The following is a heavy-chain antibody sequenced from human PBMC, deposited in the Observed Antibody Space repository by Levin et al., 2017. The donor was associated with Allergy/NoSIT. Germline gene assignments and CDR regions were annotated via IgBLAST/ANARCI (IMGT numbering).Heavy chain of an antibody. D-gene: IGHD6-19*01. CDR3: ARGWGSRGWSPFDY. V-gene: IGHV4-61*02. CDR1: GGSISSGSYC. CDR2: IYSSGST. J-gene: IGHJ4*02. Sequence: SETLSLTCTVSGGSISSGSYCWSWIRQPAGKGLEWIGRIYSSGSTTYNPSLKSRVTISVDTSKNQFSLKLSSVTAADTAVYYCARGWGSRGWSPFDYWGQGTLVTVSS.